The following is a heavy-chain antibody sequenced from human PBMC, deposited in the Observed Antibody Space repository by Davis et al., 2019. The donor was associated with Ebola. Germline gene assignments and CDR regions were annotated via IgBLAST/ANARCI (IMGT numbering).Heavy chain of an antibody. D-gene: IGHD3-22*01. V-gene: IGHV3-30*02. J-gene: IGHJ4*02. CDR1: GFTLSGHG. Sequence: GGSLRLSRAVSGFTLSGHGINWVRQAPGKGLEWVAFIRSEATSQDYGKSVQGRFFISRDDSKNTLYLQMNSLRVDDTAVYFCARDGPNYDVDYWGQGTLVTVSA. CDR2: IRSEATSQ. CDR3: ARDGPNYDVDY.